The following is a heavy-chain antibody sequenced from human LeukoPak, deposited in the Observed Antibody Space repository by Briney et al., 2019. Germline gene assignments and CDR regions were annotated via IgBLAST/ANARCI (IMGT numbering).Heavy chain of an antibody. D-gene: IGHD3-22*01. CDR1: GFTFSSYA. J-gene: IGHJ4*02. CDR3: ARGGPYYYDSSGYSGAFDY. Sequence: PGGSLRLSCAASGFTFSSYAMSWVRQAPGKGLEWVSAISGSGGSTYYADSVKGRLTISRDNSKNTLYLQMNSLRAEDTAVYYCARGGPYYYDSSGYSGAFDYWGQGTLVTVSS. CDR2: ISGSGGST. V-gene: IGHV3-23*01.